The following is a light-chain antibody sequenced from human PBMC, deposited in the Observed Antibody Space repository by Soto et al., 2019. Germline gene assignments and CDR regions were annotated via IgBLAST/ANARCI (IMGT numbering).Light chain of an antibody. CDR1: QSVSNN. V-gene: IGKV3D-15*01. J-gene: IGKJ2*01. CDR3: QQYINWPPYT. Sequence: ELVLSKSPGTLSLSPVERATLSCSSCQSVSNNYLAWYQHKHGQAPRLLIYGASNRATGIPAWFSGRGSGTEFTLTLRSLQSEDFAVFYCQQYINWPPYTFGQGTK. CDR2: GAS.